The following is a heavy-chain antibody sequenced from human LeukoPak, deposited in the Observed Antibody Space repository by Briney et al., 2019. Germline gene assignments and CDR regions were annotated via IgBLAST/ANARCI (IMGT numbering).Heavy chain of an antibody. V-gene: IGHV1-8*01. Sequence: GASVKVSCKASGYTFTSYDINWVRQATGQGLEWMGWMNPNSGNTGYAQKFQGRVTMTRNTSISTAYMELSSLRSEDTAVYYCARGLRGHFGLVFRIEDYWGQGTLVTVSS. J-gene: IGHJ4*02. CDR3: ARGLRGHFGLVFRIEDY. CDR2: MNPNSGNT. CDR1: GYTFTSYD. D-gene: IGHD3/OR15-3a*01.